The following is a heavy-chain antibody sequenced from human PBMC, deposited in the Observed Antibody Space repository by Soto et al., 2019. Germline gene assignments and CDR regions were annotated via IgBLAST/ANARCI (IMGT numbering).Heavy chain of an antibody. CDR2: ISYSGST. CDR1: GGPISGYY. J-gene: IGHJ6*02. Sequence: PSETLSLTCTVSGGPISGYYWSWIRQSPEKGLEYIGYISYSGSTNYNPSLKSRVTISVDTSKNQFSLKLSSVTAADTAVYYCARRLYYDSSGFEGGGMDVWGQGTTVTVSS. CDR3: ARRLYYDSSGFEGGGMDV. D-gene: IGHD3-22*01. V-gene: IGHV4-59*08.